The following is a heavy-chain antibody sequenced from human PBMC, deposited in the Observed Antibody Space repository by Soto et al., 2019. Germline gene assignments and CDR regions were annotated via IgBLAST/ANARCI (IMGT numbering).Heavy chain of an antibody. V-gene: IGHV3-30*18. D-gene: IGHD1-7*01. CDR2: ISYDGSNE. J-gene: IGHJ4*02. CDR1: GFTFSSYG. Sequence: GGSLGLSCAASGFTFSSYGRHGVRQAPGKGLEWVGVISYDGSNEYYADSVKGRFTISRDNSKNTLYLQMNSLRAEDTAVYYCAKEIYRYNWNYCLDYWGQGTLVTSPQ. CDR3: AKEIYRYNWNYCLDY.